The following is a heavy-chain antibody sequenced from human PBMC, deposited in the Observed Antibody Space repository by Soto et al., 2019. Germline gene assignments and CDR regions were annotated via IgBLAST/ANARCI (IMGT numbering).Heavy chain of an antibody. J-gene: IGHJ4*02. CDR2: ISTYNGNT. CDR1: GYTFTLYG. D-gene: IGHD2-21*01. Sequence: QVQLVQSGSEVNKPGASVKVSCKTSGYTFTLYGISWVRQAPGQGLEWMGWISTYNGNTKYAQKLQGRVTMTTDTSTSTAYMELRSLKSDDTAVYYCARMIASALEYWGQGTLVTVSS. V-gene: IGHV1-18*04. CDR3: ARMIASALEY.